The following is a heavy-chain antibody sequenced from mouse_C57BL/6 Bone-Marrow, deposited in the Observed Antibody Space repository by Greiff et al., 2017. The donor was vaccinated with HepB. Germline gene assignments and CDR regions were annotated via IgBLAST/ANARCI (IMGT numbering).Heavy chain of an antibody. V-gene: IGHV1-81*01. D-gene: IGHD1-1*01. J-gene: IGHJ4*01. CDR1: GYTFTSYG. CDR2: IYPRSGNT. CDR3: ARRYYGSSYDAMDY. Sequence: QVQLQQSGAELARPGASVKLSCKASGYTFTSYGISWVKQRTGKGLEWIGEIYPRSGNTYYNEKFKGKATLTADKSSSTAYMELRSLTSEDSAVYFCARRYYGSSYDAMDYWGQGTSVTVSS.